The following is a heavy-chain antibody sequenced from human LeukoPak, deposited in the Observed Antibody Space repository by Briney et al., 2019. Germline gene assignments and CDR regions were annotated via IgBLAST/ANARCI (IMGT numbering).Heavy chain of an antibody. J-gene: IGHJ6*03. CDR3: ARDQRDAYNYYYYMDV. V-gene: IGHV3-23*01. D-gene: IGHD2-2*01. CDR2: ISGSGNNP. CDR1: GFTFNNYA. Sequence: GSLRLSCAASGFTFNNYAMAWVRQAPGKGLEWVSAISGSGNNPFYADSVKGRFTTSRDNSKNTLYLQMNSLRAEDTAVYYCARDQRDAYNYYYYMDVWGKGTTVTVSS.